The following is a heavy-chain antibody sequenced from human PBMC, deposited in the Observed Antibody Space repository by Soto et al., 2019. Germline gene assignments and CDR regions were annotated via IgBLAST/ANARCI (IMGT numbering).Heavy chain of an antibody. V-gene: IGHV3-33*01. Sequence: PVGALRLSCAASGFTFSTYAMHWVRQAPGKGLEWVAVIWFDGSNKYYSDSVKGRFTISRDNSKNTLYLQMNSLRAEDTAVYYCVRRGSSWLDYWGQGTLVTVSS. CDR1: GFTFSTYA. CDR2: IWFDGSNK. CDR3: VRRGSSWLDY. D-gene: IGHD6-13*01. J-gene: IGHJ4*02.